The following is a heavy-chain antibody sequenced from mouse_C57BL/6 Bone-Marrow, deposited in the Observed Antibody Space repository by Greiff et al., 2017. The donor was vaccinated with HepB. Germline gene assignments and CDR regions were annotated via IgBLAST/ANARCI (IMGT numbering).Heavy chain of an antibody. D-gene: IGHD1-1*01. CDR3: TRERDYGSSRYFDV. V-gene: IGHV5-9-1*02. CDR2: ISSGGDYT. J-gene: IGHJ1*03. CDR1: GFTFSSYA. Sequence: EVMLVESGEGLVKPGGSLKLSCAASGFTFSSYAMSWVRQTPEKRLEWVAYISSGGDYTYYADTVKGRFTISRDKARNTLYLQMSSLTSEDTAMYYCTRERDYGSSRYFDVWGTGTTVTVSS.